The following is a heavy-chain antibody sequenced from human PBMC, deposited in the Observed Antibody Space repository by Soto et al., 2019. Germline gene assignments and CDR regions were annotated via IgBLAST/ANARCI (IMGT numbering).Heavy chain of an antibody. CDR3: ARDSYGTYAFDI. J-gene: IGHJ3*02. CDR2: ISSSSSYI. Sequence: XGSLVLSCAAAGFTFSSYSMNWLRQAPGKGLDWVSSISSSSSYIYYADSVKGRFTISRDNAKNSLYLQMNSLRAEDTAVYYCARDSYGTYAFDIWGQGTMVTVSS. D-gene: IGHD5-18*01. V-gene: IGHV3-21*01. CDR1: GFTFSSYS.